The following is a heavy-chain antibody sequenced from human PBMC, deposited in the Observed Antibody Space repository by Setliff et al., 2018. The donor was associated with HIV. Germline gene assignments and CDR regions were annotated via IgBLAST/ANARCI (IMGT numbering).Heavy chain of an antibody. CDR1: GGSISSSSYY. V-gene: IGHV4-39*07. Sequence: SETLSLTCTVSGGSISSSSYYWGWIRQPPGKGLEWIGTIYYSGSTYYNTSLKSRVAISVDTSKNQFSLKLSSVTAADTAVYYCARDSPNANFGVVISDVWGQGTTVTVSS. D-gene: IGHD3-3*01. J-gene: IGHJ6*02. CDR3: ARDSPNANFGVVISDV. CDR2: IYYSGST.